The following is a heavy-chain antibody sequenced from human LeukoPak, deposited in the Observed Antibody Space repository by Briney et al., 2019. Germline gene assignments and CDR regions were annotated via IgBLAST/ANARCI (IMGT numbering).Heavy chain of an antibody. Sequence: ASVKVSCKVSGYTLTELSMHWVRQAPGKGLEWMGGFDPEDGETIYAQKLQGRVTMTEDTSTDTAYMELSSLRSEDTAVYYCATVSSVAGTGRYYFDYWGQGTLVTVSS. CDR1: GYTLTELS. J-gene: IGHJ4*02. CDR3: ATVSSVAGTGRYYFDY. CDR2: FDPEDGET. V-gene: IGHV1-24*01. D-gene: IGHD6-19*01.